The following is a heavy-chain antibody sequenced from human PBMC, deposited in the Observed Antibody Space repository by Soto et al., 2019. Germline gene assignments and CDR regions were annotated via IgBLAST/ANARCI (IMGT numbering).Heavy chain of an antibody. CDR2: MNPNSGNT. CDR1: GYTFTSYD. D-gene: IGHD6-19*01. V-gene: IGHV1-8*01. Sequence: GASVKVSCKASGYTFTSYDINWVRQATGQGFEYLGWMNPNSGNTGYVKKFQGRFTISRDNSRNTLSLELTSLTAEDTAAYYCAKVSTSSGWYSRFDSWGQGTLVTVSS. J-gene: IGHJ4*02. CDR3: AKVSTSSGWYSRFDS.